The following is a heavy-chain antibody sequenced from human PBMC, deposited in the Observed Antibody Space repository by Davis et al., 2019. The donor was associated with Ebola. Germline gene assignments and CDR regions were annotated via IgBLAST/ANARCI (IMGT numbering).Heavy chain of an antibody. CDR2: IGTAGDT. V-gene: IGHV3-13*01. CDR3: ARAQFGDVVLDY. D-gene: IGHD4-17*01. J-gene: IGHJ4*02. CDR1: GFTFRTYD. Sequence: PGGSLRLSCAASGFTFRTYDMHWVRQTTGKGLEWVSVIGTAGDTYYRGSVKGRFTISRENARNSLYLQMNSLPAGDTAVYYCARAQFGDVVLDYWGQGTLVTVSS.